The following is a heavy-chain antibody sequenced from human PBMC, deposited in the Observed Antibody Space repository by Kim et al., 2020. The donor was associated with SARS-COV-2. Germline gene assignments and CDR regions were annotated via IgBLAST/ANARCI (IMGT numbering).Heavy chain of an antibody. V-gene: IGHV3-48*03. J-gene: IGHJ6*01. Sequence: GGSLRLSCAASGFTFSSYEMNWVRQAPGKGLEWVSYISTSGNTIYYADSVQGRFTISRDNGKNSLYLQMNGLRAEDTALYYCARYCRSTSCYIGGRYYD. CDR3: ARYCRSTSCYIGGRYYD. D-gene: IGHD2-2*02. CDR1: GFTFSSYE. CDR2: ISTSGNTI.